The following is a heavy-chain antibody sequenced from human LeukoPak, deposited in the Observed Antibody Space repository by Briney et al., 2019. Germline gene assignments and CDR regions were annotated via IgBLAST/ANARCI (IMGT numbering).Heavy chain of an antibody. CDR2: IIPIFGTA. CDR1: GGIFSSYA. V-gene: IGHV1-69*13. J-gene: IGHJ3*02. Sequence: SVKVSCKASGGIFSSYAISWVRQAPGQGLEWMGGIIPIFGTANYAQKFQGRVTITADESTSTAYMELSSLRSEDTAVYYCARDLAITIFGVVIRTDAFDIWGQGTMVTVSS. D-gene: IGHD3-3*01. CDR3: ARDLAITIFGVVIRTDAFDI.